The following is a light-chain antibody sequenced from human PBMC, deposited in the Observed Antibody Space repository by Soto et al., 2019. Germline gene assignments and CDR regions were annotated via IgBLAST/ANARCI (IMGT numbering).Light chain of an antibody. CDR1: QSVSSSY. V-gene: IGKV3-20*01. CDR2: GAS. J-gene: IGKJ2*01. CDR3: QQYGSSPRT. Sequence: EIVLTQSPGTLSLSPGERATLSCRASQSVSSSYLAWYQQKPGQAPRLLIYGASSSATGIPDRFSGSGSGTDFTLTISRLEPDDFAVYYCQQYGSSPRTFGQGTKLEIK.